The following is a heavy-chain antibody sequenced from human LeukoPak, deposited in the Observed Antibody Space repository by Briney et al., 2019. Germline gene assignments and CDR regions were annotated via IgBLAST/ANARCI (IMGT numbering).Heavy chain of an antibody. CDR1: GFTFSDYW. V-gene: IGHV3-74*01. CDR2: INPDGRTT. D-gene: IGHD5-12*01. J-gene: IGHJ4*02. Sequence: GGSLRLSCAASGFTFSDYWMYWVRQGPGKRLLSVSRINPDGRTTHYADSVKGRFTISRDNSKNTLYLQMNSLRAEDTAVYYCARDGMVATTNNDYWGQGTLVTVSS. CDR3: ARDGMVATTNNDY.